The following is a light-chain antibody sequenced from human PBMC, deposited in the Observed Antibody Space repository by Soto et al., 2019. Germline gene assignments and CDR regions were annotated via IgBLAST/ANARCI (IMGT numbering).Light chain of an antibody. CDR1: HDINKY. CDR3: QQYDNLPLT. V-gene: IGKV1-33*01. J-gene: IGKJ3*01. Sequence: DLQMTQSPSFLSASVGDRVTITCQASHDINKYLNWFQQKPGKAPKLLICDASDLQTGVPSRFSGSGSGTDFTFTICSLQPEDVATYYCQQYDNLPLTFGPGTKVDIK. CDR2: DAS.